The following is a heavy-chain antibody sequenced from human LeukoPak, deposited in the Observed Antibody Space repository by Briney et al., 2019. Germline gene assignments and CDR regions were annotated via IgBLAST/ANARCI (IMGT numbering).Heavy chain of an antibody. CDR2: INSDGSST. J-gene: IGHJ4*02. D-gene: IGHD4-17*01. V-gene: IGHV3-74*01. CDR1: GFTFSSNW. CDR3: ARSPLTVTTRLHFDY. Sequence: PGGSLRLSCATSGFTFSSNWMHWVRQTPGKGLVWVSRINSDGSSTSYADSVKGRFTISRDNAKDTLYLQMNSLRAEDTAVYCCARSPLTVTTRLHFDYWGQGNLVTVSS.